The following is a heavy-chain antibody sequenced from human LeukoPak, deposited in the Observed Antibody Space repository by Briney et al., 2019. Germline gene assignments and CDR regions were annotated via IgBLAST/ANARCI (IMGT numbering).Heavy chain of an antibody. V-gene: IGHV3-53*01. D-gene: IGHD1-26*01. CDR1: GVSVSSNY. CDR2: IYKDGNT. Sequence: GGSLRLSCAASGVSVSSNYMSWVRQALGKGLEWVSEIYKDGNTYYAASVKGRFSISRDKSKNTFYFQMNSLRAEDTAIYFCARDLREHGVFDIWGQGTMVTVSS. J-gene: IGHJ3*02. CDR3: ARDLREHGVFDI.